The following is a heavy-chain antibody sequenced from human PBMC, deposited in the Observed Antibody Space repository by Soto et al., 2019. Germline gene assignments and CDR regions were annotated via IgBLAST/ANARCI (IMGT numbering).Heavy chain of an antibody. J-gene: IGHJ6*02. D-gene: IGHD2-15*01. V-gene: IGHV1-46*01. CDR1: GYTFTSYY. CDR2: INPSGGST. CDR3: ARDRGGGSYYYYGMDV. Sequence: ASVKVSCKASGYTFTSYYMHWLRQSPGQGLEWMGIINPSGGSTSYAQKFQGRVTMTRDTSTSTVYMELSSLRSEDTAVYYCARDRGGGSYYYYGMDVWGQGTTVTVSS.